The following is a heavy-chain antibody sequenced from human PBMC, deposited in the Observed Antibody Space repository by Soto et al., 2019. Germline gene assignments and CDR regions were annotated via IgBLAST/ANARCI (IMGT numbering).Heavy chain of an antibody. CDR1: GFTFSSYG. CDR2: ISYDGSNK. D-gene: IGHD2-2*01. CDR3: AKDRARPGPVVPAAIGDYYFDY. J-gene: IGHJ4*02. V-gene: IGHV3-30*18. Sequence: QVQLVESGGGVVQPGRSLRLSCAASGFTFSSYGMHWVRQAPGKGLEWVAVISYDGSNKYYADSVKGRFTISRDNSKNTLYLQMNSLRAEDTAVYYCAKDRARPGPVVPAAIGDYYFDYWGQGTLVTVSS.